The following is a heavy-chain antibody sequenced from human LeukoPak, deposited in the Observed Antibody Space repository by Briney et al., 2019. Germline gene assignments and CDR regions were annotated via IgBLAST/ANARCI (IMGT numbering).Heavy chain of an antibody. V-gene: IGHV5-51*01. Sequence: GESLKISCKGSGYSFTSHWIGWVRQMPGKGLEWMGIIYPGDSDTRYSPSFQGQVTISADKSISTAYLQWSSLKASDTAMYYCARSSSSAFDAFDIWGQGTMVTVSS. J-gene: IGHJ3*02. CDR1: GYSFTSHW. D-gene: IGHD6-6*01. CDR2: IYPGDSDT. CDR3: ARSSSSAFDAFDI.